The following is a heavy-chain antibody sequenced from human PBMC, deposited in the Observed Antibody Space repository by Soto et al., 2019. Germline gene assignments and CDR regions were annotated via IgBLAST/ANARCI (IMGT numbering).Heavy chain of an antibody. CDR3: AKAHSGQAEYFQH. J-gene: IGHJ1*01. CDR2: ISWNSGSI. D-gene: IGHD2-15*01. V-gene: IGHV3-9*01. CDR1: GFTFDDYA. Sequence: EVQLVESGGGLVQPGRSLRLSCAASGFTFDDYAMHWVRQAPGKGLEWVSGISWNSGSIGYADSVKGRFTISRDNAKNSLYLQMNSLRAEDTALYYCAKAHSGQAEYFQHWGQGTLVTVSS.